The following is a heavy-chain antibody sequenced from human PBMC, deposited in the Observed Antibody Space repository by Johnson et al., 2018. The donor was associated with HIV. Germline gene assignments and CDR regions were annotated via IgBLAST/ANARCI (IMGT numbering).Heavy chain of an antibody. D-gene: IGHD6-13*01. V-gene: IGHV3-66*01. J-gene: IGHJ3*02. CDR1: GFTVSSNY. Sequence: VQLVESGGGLVQPGGSLRLSCAASGFTVSSNYMSWVRQAPGKGLEWVSVIYSGGSTYYADSVKGRFTISRDNSKNTLYLQMHSLRAEDTAVYYCAKDSTAGMGDAFDIWGQGTTVTVSS. CDR3: AKDSTAGMGDAFDI. CDR2: IYSGGST.